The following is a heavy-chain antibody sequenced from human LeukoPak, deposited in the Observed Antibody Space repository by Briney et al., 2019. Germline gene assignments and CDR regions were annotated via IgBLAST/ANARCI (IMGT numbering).Heavy chain of an antibody. J-gene: IGHJ3*02. V-gene: IGHV4-30-2*01. D-gene: IGHD6-19*01. CDR3: ARGQPGYSSGCNI. Sequence: SETLSLTCAVSGGPISSGGYSWSWIRQPPGKGLEWIGYIYHSGSTYYNPSLKSRVTISVDRSKNQFSLKLSSVTAADTAVYYCARGQPGYSSGCNIWDQGTMVTVSS. CDR2: IYHSGST. CDR1: GGPISSGGYS.